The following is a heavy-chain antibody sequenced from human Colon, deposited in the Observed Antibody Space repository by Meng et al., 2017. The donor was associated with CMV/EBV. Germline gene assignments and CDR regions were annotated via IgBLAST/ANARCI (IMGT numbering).Heavy chain of an antibody. Sequence: SETLSLTCTVSDGSINTYYWSWIRQPPGKGLEWIGYVSYSGNTNYNPSLESRVTISVDTSKKQFSLNLSSVTAADTAVYYCARAAEPPFAVLPAAIPTYYGLDVWGQGTTVTVSS. J-gene: IGHJ6*02. CDR3: ARAAEPPFAVLPAAIPTYYGLDV. D-gene: IGHD2-2*02. CDR2: VSYSGNT. V-gene: IGHV4-59*01. CDR1: DGSINTYY.